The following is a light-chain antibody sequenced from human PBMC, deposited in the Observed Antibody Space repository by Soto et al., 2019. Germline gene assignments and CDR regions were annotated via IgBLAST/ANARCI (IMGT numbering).Light chain of an antibody. CDR1: SSDVGGYNY. J-gene: IGLJ1*01. CDR3: SSYTSRATLGV. V-gene: IGLV2-14*01. Sequence: QSALTQPASVSGSPGQSITISCTGTSSDVGGYNYVSWYQQHPGKAPKLMIYEVSNRPSGVSNRCSGSKSGNTASLTISGLQAEDEADYYCSSYTSRATLGVFGTGTKLTVL. CDR2: EVS.